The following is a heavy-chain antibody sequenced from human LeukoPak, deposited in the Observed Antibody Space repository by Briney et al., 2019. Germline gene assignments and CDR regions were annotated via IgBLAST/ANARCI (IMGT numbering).Heavy chain of an antibody. J-gene: IGHJ6*02. D-gene: IGHD3-3*01. CDR1: GFTFSSYS. V-gene: IGHV3-21*01. CDR2: ISSSSSYI. Sequence: GGSLRLSCAASGFTFSSYSMNWVRQAPGKGLEWVSSISSSSSYIYYADSVKGRFTISRDNAKNSLYLQMNSLRAEDTAVYYCARAGLGDFWSGYGMDVWGQGTTVTVSS. CDR3: ARAGLGDFWSGYGMDV.